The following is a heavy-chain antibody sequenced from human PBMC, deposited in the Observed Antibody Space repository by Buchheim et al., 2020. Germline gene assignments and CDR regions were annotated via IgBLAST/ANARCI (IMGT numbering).Heavy chain of an antibody. CDR2: IHHSGTT. Sequence: QLQESGPGLAKPSQTLSLTCKVSGGSISSGDYYWSWIRQPPGKGLEWIGYIHHSGTTFYNPSLKSRVSISVDPPKNQFSLRLGSVSAADTAVYYCARETYYYDNSGHRKYYGMDVWGQGT. CDR1: GGSISSGDYY. J-gene: IGHJ6*02. V-gene: IGHV4-30-4*01. CDR3: ARETYYYDNSGHRKYYGMDV. D-gene: IGHD3-22*01.